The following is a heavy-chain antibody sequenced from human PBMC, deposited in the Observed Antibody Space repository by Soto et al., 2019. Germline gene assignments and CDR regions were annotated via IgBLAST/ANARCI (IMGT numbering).Heavy chain of an antibody. V-gene: IGHV4-30-4*01. Sequence: QVQLQESGPGLVKPSQTLSLTCTVSGGSISSGDYYWSWIRQPPGKGLEWIGYIYYSGSTYYNPSLKRRVTISVDTSKNQFSLRLSSVTAADTAVYYCARQFRTYDYDSSGYYRSGFGAFDIWGQGTMVTVSS. CDR2: IYYSGST. D-gene: IGHD3-22*01. J-gene: IGHJ3*02. CDR3: ARQFRTYDYDSSGYYRSGFGAFDI. CDR1: GGSISSGDYY.